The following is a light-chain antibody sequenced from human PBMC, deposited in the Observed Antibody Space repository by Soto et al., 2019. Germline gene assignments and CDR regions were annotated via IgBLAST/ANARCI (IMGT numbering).Light chain of an antibody. Sequence: QSVLTQPRSVSGSLGQSVTISCTGTSRDVGGYSYVSWYQQHPGKAPKLMIYDVSKRPSGVPDRFSGSKSGNTASLTISGLQAEDEADYYCCSYAGSYTDVFGTGTKVTVL. CDR3: CSYAGSYTDV. J-gene: IGLJ1*01. V-gene: IGLV2-11*01. CDR1: SRDVGGYSY. CDR2: DVS.